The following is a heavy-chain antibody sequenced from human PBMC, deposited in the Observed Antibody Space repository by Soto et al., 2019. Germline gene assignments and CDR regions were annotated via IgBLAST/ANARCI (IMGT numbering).Heavy chain of an antibody. CDR1: GFTFSNAW. D-gene: IGHD1-7*01. CDR2: IKSKTDGGQT. V-gene: IGHV3-15*07. Sequence: GGSLRLSCAASGFTFSNAWMNWVRQAPGKGLEWVGRIKSKTDGGQTDYAAPVKGRITISRDDSKNTLYLQMNSLKTEDTAVYYCTTDYSKPLTTKTGTKDVWGQGTTVTVSS. CDR3: TTDYSKPLTTKTGTKDV. J-gene: IGHJ6*02.